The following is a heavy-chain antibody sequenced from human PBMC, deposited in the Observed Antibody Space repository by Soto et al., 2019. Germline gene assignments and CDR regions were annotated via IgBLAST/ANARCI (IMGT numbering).Heavy chain of an antibody. D-gene: IGHD5-12*01. CDR3: ARNDGYSGYSPALNI. V-gene: IGHV4-31*03. CDR2: IYYSGST. Sequence: QVQLQESGPGLVKPSQTLSLTCTVSGGSIISGGYYCSWIRQHPAKGLEWIGYIYYSGSTYYNPSHKSRNTITVDTYKNQFSLKLSSVTAADTAVHYCARNDGYSGYSPALNIWGQGTMVTVTS. J-gene: IGHJ3*02. CDR1: GGSIISGGYY.